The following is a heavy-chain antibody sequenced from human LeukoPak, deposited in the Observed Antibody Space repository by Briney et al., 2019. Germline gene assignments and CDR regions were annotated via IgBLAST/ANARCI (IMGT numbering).Heavy chain of an antibody. CDR2: ISGSGGST. CDR1: GFTFSSYA. CDR3: AKVTDQSLVPKRMDRKPTETNY. J-gene: IGHJ4*02. V-gene: IGHV3-23*01. D-gene: IGHD6-6*01. Sequence: GGSLRLSCAASGFTFSSYAMSWVRQAPGKGLEWVSAISGSGGSTYYADSVKGRVTISSDNSKNTLYLQMNSLRAEDTAVYSCAKVTDQSLVPKRMDRKPTETNYCSQATPVTASS.